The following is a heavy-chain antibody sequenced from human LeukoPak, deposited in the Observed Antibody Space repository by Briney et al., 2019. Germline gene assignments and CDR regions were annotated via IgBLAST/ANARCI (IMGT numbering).Heavy chain of an antibody. Sequence: GGSLRLSCVASRFTFSDYAMSWVRQAPGKRLEWVSSTDGTGVGSYYADAVKGRFTISRDDSRDTLYLQMNSLKAEDTAVYYCAKDAFSYNGVFDPFDIWGQGTMVTVSS. D-gene: IGHD3-3*01. J-gene: IGHJ3*02. CDR1: RFTFSDYA. V-gene: IGHV3-23*01. CDR2: TDGTGVGS. CDR3: AKDAFSYNGVFDPFDI.